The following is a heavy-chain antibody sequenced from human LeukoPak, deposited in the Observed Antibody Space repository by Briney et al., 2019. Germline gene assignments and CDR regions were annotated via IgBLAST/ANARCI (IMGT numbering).Heavy chain of an antibody. J-gene: IGHJ2*01. CDR3: AKYGSGQLWLLGWYFDF. D-gene: IGHD3-16*01. Sequence: PGGSQRLSCAASGYTFYNYAVTWVRQAPGKGLEWVSSISHDGASTHYADSVNGRFTISRDNSKNTVFLQMDSLRAEDTAVYFCAKYGSGQLWLLGWYFDFWGRGTLVSVSS. V-gene: IGHV3-23*01. CDR2: ISHDGAST. CDR1: GYTFYNYA.